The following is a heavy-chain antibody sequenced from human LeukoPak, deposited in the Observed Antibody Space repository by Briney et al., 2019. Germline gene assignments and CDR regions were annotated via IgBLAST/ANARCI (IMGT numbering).Heavy chain of an antibody. CDR2: VYYSGGT. CDR1: GGALSTYS. V-gene: IGHV4-59*01. Sequence: SETLSLTCTVSGGALSTYSWSWIRQPPGKGLEWIGYVYYSGGTTYNPSLKSRVTISADTSKNQFSLRLASVTAADTAVYYCARGGTGDLDYWGRGTPVTVSS. J-gene: IGHJ4*02. D-gene: IGHD1-1*01. CDR3: ARGGTGDLDY.